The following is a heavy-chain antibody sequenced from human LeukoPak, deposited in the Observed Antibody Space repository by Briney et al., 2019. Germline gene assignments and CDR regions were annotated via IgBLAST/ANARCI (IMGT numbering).Heavy chain of an antibody. J-gene: IGHJ4*02. D-gene: IGHD3-22*01. V-gene: IGHV4-30-4*01. CDR3: ARARSSTYYDFDY. Sequence: PSETLSLTCTVSGASISSGDYFWSWIRQPPGKGLEWIGYIYYSGSTYYNPSLKSRITISVETSKNQFSLKLSSVTAADTAVYYCARARSSTYYDFDYWGQGTLATVFS. CDR1: GASISSGDYF. CDR2: IYYSGST.